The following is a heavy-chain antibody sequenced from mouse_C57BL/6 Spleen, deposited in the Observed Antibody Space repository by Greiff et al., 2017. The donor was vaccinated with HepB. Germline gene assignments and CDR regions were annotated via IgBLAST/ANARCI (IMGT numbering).Heavy chain of an antibody. CDR1: GYTFTSYW. CDR2: INPSNGGT. J-gene: IGHJ2*01. D-gene: IGHD2-4*01. V-gene: IGHV1-53*01. Sequence: VQLQQPGTELVKPGASVKLPCKASGYTFTSYWMHWVKQRPGQGLEWIGNINPSNGGTNYNEKFKSKATLTVDKSSSTAYMQLSSLTSEDSAVYYCARGSDDYENYFDYWGQGTTLTVSS. CDR3: ARGSDDYENYFDY.